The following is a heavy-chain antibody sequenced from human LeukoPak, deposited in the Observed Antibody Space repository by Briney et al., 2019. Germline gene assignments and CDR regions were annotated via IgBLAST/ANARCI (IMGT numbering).Heavy chain of an antibody. CDR1: GYSISSGYY. Sequence: SETLSLTCSVSGYSISSGYYWGWIRQPPGKGLEWIGSIYQSGSTYYNASLKSRVTISVDTSKNQFSLKLSSVTAADTAVYYCARRAATVTKRSYWYFDLWGRGTLVTVSS. CDR2: IYQSGST. J-gene: IGHJ2*01. V-gene: IGHV4-38-2*02. D-gene: IGHD4-17*01. CDR3: ARRAATVTKRSYWYFDL.